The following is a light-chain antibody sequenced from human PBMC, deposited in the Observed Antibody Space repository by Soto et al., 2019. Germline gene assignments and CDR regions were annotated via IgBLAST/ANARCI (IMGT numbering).Light chain of an antibody. V-gene: IGKV3-11*01. Sequence: EIVLTQPPATLSLSPGDGATLSCRASQSVSSNLTWYHQKPGQAPRLLIYDASNRATGTTARISGSGSGTYFTLTISSLEPEDLAVYYCQQRSNGPRLTFGGGTKVEIK. J-gene: IGKJ4*01. CDR2: DAS. CDR3: QQRSNGPRLT. CDR1: QSVSSN.